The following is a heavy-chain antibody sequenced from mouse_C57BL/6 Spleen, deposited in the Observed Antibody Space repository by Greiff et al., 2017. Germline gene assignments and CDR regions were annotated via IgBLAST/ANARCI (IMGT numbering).Heavy chain of an antibody. D-gene: IGHD2-3*01. CDR3: ARWGDGYSAWFAY. CDR2: IHPNSGST. CDR1: GYTFTSYW. J-gene: IGHJ3*01. Sequence: VQLQQPGAELVKPGASVKLSCKASGYTFTSYWMHWVKQRPGQGLEWIGMIHPNSGSTNYNEKFKSKATLTVDKSSSTAYMQLSSLTSEDSAVYYCARWGDGYSAWFAYWGQGTLVTVSA. V-gene: IGHV1-64*01.